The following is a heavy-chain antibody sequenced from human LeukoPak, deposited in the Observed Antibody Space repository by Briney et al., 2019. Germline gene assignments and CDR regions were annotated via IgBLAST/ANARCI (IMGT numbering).Heavy chain of an antibody. J-gene: IGHJ4*02. CDR1: GGTFSGYY. CDR2: INHSGST. V-gene: IGHV4-34*01. D-gene: IGHD4-17*01. CDR3: ARGRTTGLDY. Sequence: SETLSLTCAVYGGTFSGYYWSWIRQPPGKGLEWTGEINHSGSTNYNPSPKRLLTIYVDTYKTQFSLKLSSVTAAETAVYYCARGRTTGLDYWGQGTLVTVSS.